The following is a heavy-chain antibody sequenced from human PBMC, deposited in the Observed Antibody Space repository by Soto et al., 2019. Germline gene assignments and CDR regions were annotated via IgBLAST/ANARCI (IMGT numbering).Heavy chain of an antibody. CDR3: ARAHDIVLLTVAVGRMDV. V-gene: IGHV4-59*01. CDR2: IYNSGST. J-gene: IGHJ6*03. D-gene: IGHD2-2*01. CDR1: GGSITSYY. Sequence: SETLALTCTVSGGSITSYYWSWVRQPPGKGLEWIGYIYNSGSTDYNPSLKSRVTMSLDTSKNQFSLTLSSVTAADTAVYYCARAHDIVLLTVAVGRMDVWGKGTTVTVSS.